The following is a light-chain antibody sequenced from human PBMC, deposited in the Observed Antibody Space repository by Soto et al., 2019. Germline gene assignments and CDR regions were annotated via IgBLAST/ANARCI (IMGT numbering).Light chain of an antibody. Sequence: DIQMTQSPSTLSASVRDRVTITCRASQTISNWLAWYQQNPGKAPKLLIYDASNLASGVPSRFSGSGSGTEFTLTISSLQPDDFATYYCQQYKSSSHTFGQGTKLEI. J-gene: IGKJ2*01. V-gene: IGKV1-5*01. CDR3: QQYKSSSHT. CDR2: DAS. CDR1: QTISNW.